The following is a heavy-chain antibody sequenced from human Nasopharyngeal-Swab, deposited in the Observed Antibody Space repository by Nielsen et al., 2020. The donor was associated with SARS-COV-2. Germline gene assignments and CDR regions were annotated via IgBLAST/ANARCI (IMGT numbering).Heavy chain of an antibody. J-gene: IGHJ4*02. Sequence: GGSLRLSCAASGFTFRNYWMHWVRQDPGKGLMWVSRINSDGSSTSYADSVKGRFTVSRDNARNTLYLQLNSLRDDDTAMYFCVRGPAGNSFGLFDYWGQGTLVTVSS. CDR3: VRGPAGNSFGLFDY. CDR2: INSDGSST. D-gene: IGHD3-3*01. V-gene: IGHV3-74*01. CDR1: GFTFRNYW.